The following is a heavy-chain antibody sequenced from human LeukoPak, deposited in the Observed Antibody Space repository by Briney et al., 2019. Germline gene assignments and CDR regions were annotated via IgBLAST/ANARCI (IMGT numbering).Heavy chain of an antibody. Sequence: GGSLRLSCAASGFTFSNYWMNWVRQAPGKGLEWVANIKQDGSEKYYLDSVKGRFTISRDNAKNSLYLQMNSLRAEDTAVYYSARGGGYWGQGTLVTVSS. J-gene: IGHJ4*02. CDR3: ARGGGY. V-gene: IGHV3-7*04. CDR2: IKQDGSEK. CDR1: GFTFSNYW. D-gene: IGHD3-16*01.